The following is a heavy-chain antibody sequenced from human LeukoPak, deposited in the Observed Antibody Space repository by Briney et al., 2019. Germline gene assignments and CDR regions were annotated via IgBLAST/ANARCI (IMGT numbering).Heavy chain of an antibody. D-gene: IGHD2-21*01. CDR1: GFTFSSYG. CDR3: AKSVVRGDGYYYGMDV. J-gene: IGHJ6*02. V-gene: IGHV3-30*18. Sequence: GGSLRLSCAASGFTFSSYGMHWVRQAPGKGLEGVAVISYDGSNKYYADSVKGRFTISRDNSKNTLYLQMNSLRAEDTAVYYCAKSVVRGDGYYYGMDVWGQGTTVTVSS. CDR2: ISYDGSNK.